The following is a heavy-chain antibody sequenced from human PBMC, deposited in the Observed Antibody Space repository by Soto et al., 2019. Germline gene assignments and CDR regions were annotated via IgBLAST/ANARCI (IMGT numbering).Heavy chain of an antibody. CDR3: ALHSVALRKNNCFDP. CDR2: IFYLGSS. D-gene: IGHD2-15*01. CDR1: GDSIISSDFY. Sequence: SETLSLTCTGSGDSIISSDFYWGWVRQPPGKGLEWSGSIFYLGSSYYNPSRKSRVTMSVDTSKNQFSLRLRSVTAADTALYFCALHSVALRKNNCFDPWGPGIMVTVS. V-gene: IGHV4-39*01. J-gene: IGHJ5*02.